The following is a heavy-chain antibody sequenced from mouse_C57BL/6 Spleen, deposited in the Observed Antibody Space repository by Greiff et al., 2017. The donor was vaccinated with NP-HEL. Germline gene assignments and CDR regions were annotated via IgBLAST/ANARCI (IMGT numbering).Heavy chain of an antibody. Sequence: QVQLQQSGAELVKPGASVKMSCKASGYTFTSYWITWVKQRPGQGLEWIGDIYPGSGSTNYNEKFKCKATLTVDTSSSTAYMQLSSLTSEDSAVYYCARWGSSPFYWYFDVWGTGTTVSVSS. CDR3: ARWGSSPFYWYFDV. D-gene: IGHD1-1*01. CDR1: GYTFTSYW. CDR2: IYPGSGST. V-gene: IGHV1-55*01. J-gene: IGHJ1*03.